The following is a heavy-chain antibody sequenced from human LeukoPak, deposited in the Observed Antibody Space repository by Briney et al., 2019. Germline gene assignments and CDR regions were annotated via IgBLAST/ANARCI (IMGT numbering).Heavy chain of an antibody. J-gene: IGHJ4*02. Sequence: GGSLRLSCAASGFTFSSYAMSRVRHAPGKGLEWVSAINGSGGSTYYADSVKGRFTISRDNSKNTLYLQMNSLRAEDTAVYYCAKASGDTGYCSSTSCLNYFDYWGQGTLVTVSS. CDR1: GFTFSSYA. CDR2: INGSGGST. D-gene: IGHD2-2*01. CDR3: AKASGDTGYCSSTSCLNYFDY. V-gene: IGHV3-23*01.